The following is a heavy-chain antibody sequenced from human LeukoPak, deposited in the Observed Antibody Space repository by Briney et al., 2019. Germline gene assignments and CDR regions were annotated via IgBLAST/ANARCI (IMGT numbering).Heavy chain of an antibody. D-gene: IGHD1-26*01. CDR2: IYPGDSDT. J-gene: IGHJ6*03. CDR3: ARRIVGADIYMNV. CDR1: GYSFTSYW. Sequence: GESLKISCKASGYSFTSYWIGWVRQMPGKGLEWMGIIYPGDSDTRYSPSFQGQVTISADKSISTAYLQWSSLKASDTAMYYCARRIVGADIYMNVWGKGTTVTVSS. V-gene: IGHV5-51*01.